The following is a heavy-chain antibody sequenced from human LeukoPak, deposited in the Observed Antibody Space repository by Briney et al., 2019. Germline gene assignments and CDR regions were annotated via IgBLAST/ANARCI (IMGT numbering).Heavy chain of an antibody. CDR2: ISTYNGNT. V-gene: IGHV1-18*01. CDR3: VLSYSYDSSGYYLSFDY. Sequence: ASVKVSCKASGYTFTSYGISWVRQAPGQGLEWMGWISTYNGNTNYAQKFQGRVTMTTDTSTSTAYMELGSLRSDDTAVYYCVLSYSYDSSGYYLSFDYWGQGTLVTVSS. CDR1: GYTFTSYG. J-gene: IGHJ4*02. D-gene: IGHD3-22*01.